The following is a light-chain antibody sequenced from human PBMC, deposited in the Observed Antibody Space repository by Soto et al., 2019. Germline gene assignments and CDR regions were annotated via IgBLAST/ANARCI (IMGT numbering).Light chain of an antibody. CDR3: CSYAGSSTF. CDR2: EVS. V-gene: IGLV2-23*02. J-gene: IGLJ1*01. Sequence: QPASVSGSPGQSIPISCNGTSSDVGSYNLVSWYQQHPGKAPKLMIYEVSKRPSGVSNRFSGSKSGNTASLTISGLQAEDEADYYCCSYAGSSTFFGTGTKVTVL. CDR1: SSDVGSYNL.